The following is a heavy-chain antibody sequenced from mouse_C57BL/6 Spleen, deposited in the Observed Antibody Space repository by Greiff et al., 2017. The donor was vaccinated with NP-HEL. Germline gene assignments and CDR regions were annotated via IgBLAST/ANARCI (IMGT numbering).Heavy chain of an antibody. CDR1: GYAFSSYW. CDR2: IYPGDGDT. Sequence: VKLMESGAELVKPGASVKISCKASGYAFSSYWMNWVKQRPGKGLEWIGQIYPGDGDTNYNGKVKGKATLTADKSSSTAYMQLSSLTSEDSAVYFCARRDPSGYFDVWGTGTTVTVSS. J-gene: IGHJ1*03. CDR3: ARRDPSGYFDV. V-gene: IGHV1-80*01.